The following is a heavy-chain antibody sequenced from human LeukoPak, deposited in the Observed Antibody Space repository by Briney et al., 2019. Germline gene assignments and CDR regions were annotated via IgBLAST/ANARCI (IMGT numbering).Heavy chain of an antibody. Sequence: SETLSLTCTVSGGSISSYYWSWIRQPPGKGLEWIGYIYYSGSTNYNPSLKSRVTISVDTSKNQFSLELSSVTAADTAVYYCARAVDYGDYRARYFDYWGQGTLVTVSS. CDR3: ARAVDYGDYRARYFDY. V-gene: IGHV4-59*01. D-gene: IGHD4-17*01. J-gene: IGHJ4*02. CDR2: IYYSGST. CDR1: GGSISSYY.